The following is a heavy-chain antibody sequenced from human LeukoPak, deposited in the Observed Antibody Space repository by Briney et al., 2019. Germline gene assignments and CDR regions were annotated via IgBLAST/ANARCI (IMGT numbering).Heavy chain of an antibody. CDR2: INHSGST. D-gene: IGHD2-2*01. J-gene: IGHJ6*03. CDR3: ASKGVVVPAAIDNYYMDV. Sequence: SETLSLTCTVSGGSISSYYWSWIRQPPGKGLEWIGEINHSGSTNYNPSLKSRVTISVDTSKNQFSLKLSSVTAADTAVYYCASKGVVVPAAIDNYYMDVWGKGTTVTVSS. CDR1: GGSISSYY. V-gene: IGHV4-34*01.